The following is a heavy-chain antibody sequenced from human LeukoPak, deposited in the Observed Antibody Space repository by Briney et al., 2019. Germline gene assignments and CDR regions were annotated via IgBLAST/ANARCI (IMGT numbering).Heavy chain of an antibody. Sequence: ASAKVSCKASGYTFTGYYMHWVRQAPGQGLEWMGRINPNSGGTNYAQKFQGRVTMTRDTSISTAYMELSRLRSDDTAVYYCARGRTRASSSGWFDPWGQGTLVTVSS. D-gene: IGHD6-6*01. J-gene: IGHJ5*02. CDR2: INPNSGGT. CDR3: ARGRTRASSSGWFDP. V-gene: IGHV1-2*06. CDR1: GYTFTGYY.